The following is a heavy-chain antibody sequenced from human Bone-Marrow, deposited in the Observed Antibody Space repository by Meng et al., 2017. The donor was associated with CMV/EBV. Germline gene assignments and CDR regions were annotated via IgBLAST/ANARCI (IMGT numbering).Heavy chain of an antibody. CDR1: GSISSGGYY. CDR3: ARVIRRKLRFGPPVDY. CDR2: IYYSGST. J-gene: IGHJ4*02. Sequence: GSISSGGYYWSWIRQHPGKGLEWIGYIYYSGSTYYNPSLKSRVTISVDTSKNQFSLKLSSVTAADTAVYYCARVIRRKLRFGPPVDYWGQGTLVTVSS. D-gene: IGHD3-3*01. V-gene: IGHV4-31*02.